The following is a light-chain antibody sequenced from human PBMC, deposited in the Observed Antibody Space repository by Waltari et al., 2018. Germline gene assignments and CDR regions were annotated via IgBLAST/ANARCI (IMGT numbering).Light chain of an antibody. CDR3: SSQTLDGLVL. CDR1: GSAVGASDS. J-gene: IGLJ2*01. V-gene: IGLV2-14*03. Sequence: QSALTQPASVSGSPGESITISCSGVGSAVGASDSVSWHQHHPGKAPQVIIYDVTNRPSGVSDRFSASKSANTASLTISRLQPEDEADYYCSSQTLDGLVLFGGGTRLTVL. CDR2: DVT.